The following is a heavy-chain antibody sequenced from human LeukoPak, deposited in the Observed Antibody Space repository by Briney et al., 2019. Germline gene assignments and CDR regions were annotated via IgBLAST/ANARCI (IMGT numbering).Heavy chain of an antibody. CDR3: ARVRRDIVATIPPYFDY. Sequence: PSETLSLTCTVSGGSISSSIYYWGWIRQPPGKGLEWIGRMSYRGTTYYNPSLKSRVTISVDTSKNQFSLKLSSVTAADTAMYYCARVRRDIVATIPPYFDYWGQGTLVTVSS. J-gene: IGHJ4*02. V-gene: IGHV4-39*07. CDR2: MSYRGTT. D-gene: IGHD5-12*01. CDR1: GGSISSSIYY.